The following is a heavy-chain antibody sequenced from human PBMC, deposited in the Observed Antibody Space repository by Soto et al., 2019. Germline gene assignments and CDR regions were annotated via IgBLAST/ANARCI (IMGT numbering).Heavy chain of an antibody. Sequence: QVQLQESGPGLVKPSETLSLTCTVSGGSVSSGSFYWTWIRQPPGKGLEWIGYIYYSGTTNYNPSLKSRVTSSVDTSKNQFSLKLTSVTAADTAVYYCARDIRGYSRAFDYWGQGTLVTVTS. V-gene: IGHV4-61*01. J-gene: IGHJ4*02. CDR2: IYYSGTT. CDR1: GGSVSSGSFY. D-gene: IGHD5-18*01. CDR3: ARDIRGYSRAFDY.